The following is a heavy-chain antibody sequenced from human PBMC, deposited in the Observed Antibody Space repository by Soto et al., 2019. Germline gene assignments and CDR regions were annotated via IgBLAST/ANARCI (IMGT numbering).Heavy chain of an antibody. V-gene: IGHV4-34*01. J-gene: IGHJ6*02. CDR3: GKGALGSGLRRRGMDV. Sequence: SETVSFPXSAYGGSFSAYYWSCIRQPPGRWLEWIGQINHSGSTNYNPSLNSRGTISVGTSKNQFSLKLSSVTAADTAVYYRGKGALGSGLRRRGMDVCGQGTTVTVSS. CDR2: INHSGST. D-gene: IGHD3-3*01. CDR1: GGSFSAYY.